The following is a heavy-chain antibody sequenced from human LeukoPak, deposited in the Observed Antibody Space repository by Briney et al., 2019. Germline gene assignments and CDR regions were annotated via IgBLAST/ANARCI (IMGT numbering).Heavy chain of an antibody. J-gene: IGHJ3*02. D-gene: IGHD6-19*01. V-gene: IGHV3-7*01. Sequence: PGGSLILSCAASGFIFSKYWMSWVRQAPGKGLEWVASINLEGSENYYVDSVEGRFTIFRDNAKNSLYLQMNSLRAEDTAVYYCSGWYDSGAFDMWGPGTVVIVSS. CDR3: SGWYDSGAFDM. CDR1: GFIFSKYW. CDR2: INLEGSEN.